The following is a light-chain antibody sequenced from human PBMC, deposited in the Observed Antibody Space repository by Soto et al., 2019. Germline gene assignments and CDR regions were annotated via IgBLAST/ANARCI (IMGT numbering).Light chain of an antibody. CDR3: QQYNNWPPIT. CDR2: TVS. Sequence: EIVMTQSPATLSVSPGERATLSCRASQSVSSKLAWYQLKPGQAPRLLIHTVSTRATGIPARFSGSGSETDFTLTVSSLQSEDFAGYYCQQYNNWPPITFGLGTRLEIK. CDR1: QSVSSK. J-gene: IGKJ5*01. V-gene: IGKV3D-15*01.